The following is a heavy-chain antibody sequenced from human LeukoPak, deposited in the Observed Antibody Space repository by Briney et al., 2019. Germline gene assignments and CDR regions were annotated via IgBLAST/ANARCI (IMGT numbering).Heavy chain of an antibody. CDR1: GGSISSYY. J-gene: IGHJ3*02. D-gene: IGHD3-22*01. CDR2: IYYSGST. V-gene: IGHV4-59*01. Sequence: SETLSLTCTVSGGSISSYYWSWIRQPPGKGLEWIGYIYYSGSTYYNPSLKSRVTISVDTSKNQFSLKLSSVTAADTAVYYCARDLRYYYDSSGYPNDAFDIWGQGTMVTVSS. CDR3: ARDLRYYYDSSGYPNDAFDI.